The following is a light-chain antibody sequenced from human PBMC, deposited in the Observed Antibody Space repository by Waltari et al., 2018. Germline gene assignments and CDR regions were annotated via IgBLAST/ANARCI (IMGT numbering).Light chain of an antibody. CDR2: AAS. V-gene: IGKV3-20*01. Sequence: EIVFTQPAGTLPLSSGSSSPPSCRARQSISRYLAWSQQKPGQAPRPLIYAASSRATGIPDRFSGSGSGTDVSLTISRLEPEDFAVYYCQNHERLPAMFGQGTKVEIK. CDR1: QSISRY. CDR3: QNHERLPAM. J-gene: IGKJ1*01.